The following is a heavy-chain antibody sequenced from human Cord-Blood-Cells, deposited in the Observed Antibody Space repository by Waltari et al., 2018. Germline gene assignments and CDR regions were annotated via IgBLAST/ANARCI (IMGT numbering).Heavy chain of an antibody. Sequence: QVQLQESGPGLVKPSETLSLTCAVSGYSISSGYYRGWIRQPPVKGLEWIGSIYHSGSTYYNPSLKSRVTISVDTSKNQFSLKLSSVTAADTAVYYCARGNYDFWSGVTEYFQHWGQGTLVTVSS. V-gene: IGHV4-38-2*01. CDR1: GYSISSGYY. CDR2: IYHSGST. J-gene: IGHJ1*01. D-gene: IGHD3-3*01. CDR3: ARGNYDFWSGVTEYFQH.